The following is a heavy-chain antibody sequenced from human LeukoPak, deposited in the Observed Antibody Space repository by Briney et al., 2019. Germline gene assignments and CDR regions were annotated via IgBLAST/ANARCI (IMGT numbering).Heavy chain of an antibody. Sequence: PGGSLRLSCAASGFTFSSYEMNWVRQAPGKGLEWVSYISSSGSTIYYADSVKGRFTISRDNAKNSLYLQMDSLRAEDTAVYYCASIKKAESYDYWGQGTLVTVSS. J-gene: IGHJ4*02. CDR2: ISSSGSTI. CDR3: ASIKKAESYDY. V-gene: IGHV3-48*03. CDR1: GFTFSSYE.